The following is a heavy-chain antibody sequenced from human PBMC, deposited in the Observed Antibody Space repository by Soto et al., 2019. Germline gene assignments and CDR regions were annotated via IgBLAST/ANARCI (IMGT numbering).Heavy chain of an antibody. J-gene: IGHJ5*02. V-gene: IGHV4-30-4*01. CDR1: GGSISSDDYY. D-gene: IGHD6-13*01. Sequence: PSETLSLTCTVSGGSISSDDYYWSWIRQPPGKGLEWIGYIYYTGSTYYNPSLQSRVTISVDTSKNQFSLKLSSVTAADTAVYYCARGKQGGYAAAIKTPRNNWFDPWGQGTLVTVSS. CDR3: ARGKQGGYAAAIKTPRNNWFDP. CDR2: IYYTGST.